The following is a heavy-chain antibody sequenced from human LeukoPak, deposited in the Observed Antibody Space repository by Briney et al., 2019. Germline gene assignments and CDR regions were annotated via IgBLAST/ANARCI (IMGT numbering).Heavy chain of an antibody. CDR3: AREGPSSGWSGFDY. Sequence: SETLSLTCTVSGGSISSYYWSWIRQPPGKGLEWIGYIYYSGSTNYNPSLKSRVTISVDTSKNQFSLKLSSVTAADTAVYYCAREGPSSGWSGFDYWGQGTPVTVSS. CDR2: IYYSGST. J-gene: IGHJ4*02. V-gene: IGHV4-59*01. CDR1: GGSISSYY. D-gene: IGHD6-19*01.